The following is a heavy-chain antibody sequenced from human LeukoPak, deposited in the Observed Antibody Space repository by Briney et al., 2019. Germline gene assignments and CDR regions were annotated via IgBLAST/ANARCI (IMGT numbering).Heavy chain of an antibody. CDR3: ARGGVDERLKN. CDR1: VGAFSGYY. D-gene: IGHD1-1*01. Sequence: PSETLSLTCAVYVGAFSGYYWTWLRQPPGKGLEWIGEIDHRGSTNYNPSLTSRGTMSIDTSKNQFSLRLTSVTAADTATYYFARGGVDERLKNWGQGTLVTVSS. CDR2: IDHRGST. J-gene: IGHJ4*02. V-gene: IGHV4-34*01.